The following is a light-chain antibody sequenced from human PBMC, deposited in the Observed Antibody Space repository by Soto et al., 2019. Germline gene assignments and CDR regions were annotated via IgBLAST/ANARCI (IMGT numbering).Light chain of an antibody. CDR3: SSYISRSTYV. J-gene: IGLJ1*01. CDR1: SSDVGGYNY. CDR2: EVS. Sequence: QSALTQPASVSGSPGQSITISCTGTSSDVGGYNYVSWYQQHPGKAPKLMIYEVSHRPSGVSNRFSGSKSGNTASLTISGLQHEEQAAYYCSSYISRSTYVFGTGTKVTV. V-gene: IGLV2-14*01.